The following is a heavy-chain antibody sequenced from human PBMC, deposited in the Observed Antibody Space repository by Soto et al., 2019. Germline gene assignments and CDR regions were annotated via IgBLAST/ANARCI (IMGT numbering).Heavy chain of an antibody. CDR1: GFTFSSYS. Sequence: GGSLRLSCAASGFTFSSYSMNWVRQAPGKGLEWVSSISSSSSYIYYADSVKGRFTISRDNAKNSLYLQMNSLRAEDTAVYYCARDAPVDNHDAFDIWGQGTMVTVSS. J-gene: IGHJ3*02. D-gene: IGHD1-1*01. V-gene: IGHV3-21*01. CDR2: ISSSSSYI. CDR3: ARDAPVDNHDAFDI.